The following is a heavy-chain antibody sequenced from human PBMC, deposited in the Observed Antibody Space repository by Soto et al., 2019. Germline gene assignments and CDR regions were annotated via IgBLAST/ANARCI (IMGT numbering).Heavy chain of an antibody. Sequence: QLQLQESGPGLVKPSETLSLTCTVSGGSISSSSYYWGWIRQPPGKGLEWMGSIYYSGSTSYNPSLKSRVTISVDTSKNQFSLKLSSVTAADTAVYYCARLGGGVIDFDYWGQGTLVTVSS. CDR3: ARLGGGVIDFDY. V-gene: IGHV4-39*01. J-gene: IGHJ4*02. D-gene: IGHD3-3*01. CDR1: GGSISSSSYY. CDR2: IYYSGST.